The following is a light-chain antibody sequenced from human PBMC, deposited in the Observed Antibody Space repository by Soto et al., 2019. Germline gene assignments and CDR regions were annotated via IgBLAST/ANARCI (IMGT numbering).Light chain of an antibody. CDR2: EVS. Sequence: QSALTQPASVSGSPGQSITISCTGTSSDVGSYNLVSWYQQHPGKDPKLMIYEVSKRPSGVSNRFSGSKSGNTASLTISGLQAEDEADYYCCSYAGRSYVFGTGTKVTVL. J-gene: IGLJ1*01. V-gene: IGLV2-23*02. CDR1: SSDVGSYNL. CDR3: CSYAGRSYV.